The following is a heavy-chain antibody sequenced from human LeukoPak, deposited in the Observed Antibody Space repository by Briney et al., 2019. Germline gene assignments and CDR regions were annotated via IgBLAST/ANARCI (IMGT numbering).Heavy chain of an antibody. CDR3: ARDYYGSGSL. J-gene: IGHJ4*02. CDR2: IYYSGST. CDR1: GGSISSSSYY. D-gene: IGHD3-10*01. Sequence: PSETLSLTCTVSGGSISSSSYYWGWIRQPPGKGLEWIGSIYYSGSTYYNPSLKSRVTISVDTSKNQFSLKLSSVTAADPAVYYCARDYYGSGSLWGQGTLVTVSS. V-gene: IGHV4-39*02.